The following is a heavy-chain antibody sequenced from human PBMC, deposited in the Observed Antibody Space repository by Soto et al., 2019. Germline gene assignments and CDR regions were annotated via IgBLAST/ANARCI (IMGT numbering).Heavy chain of an antibody. CDR1: GFTFSSYS. D-gene: IGHD3-3*01. J-gene: IGHJ6*02. Sequence: EVQLVESGGGLVQPGGSLRLSCAASGFTFSSYSMNWVRQAPGKGLEWVSYISSSSSTIYYADSVKGRFTISRDNAKSSLYLQMNSLRDEDTAVYYCAREYYDFWSGYSDYYYYGMDVWGQGTTVTVSS. CDR2: ISSSSSTI. V-gene: IGHV3-48*02. CDR3: AREYYDFWSGYSDYYYYGMDV.